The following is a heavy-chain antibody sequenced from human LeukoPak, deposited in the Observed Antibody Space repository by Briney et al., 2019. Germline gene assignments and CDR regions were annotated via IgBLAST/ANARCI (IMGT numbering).Heavy chain of an antibody. Sequence: PETLSLTCAVSGYSISSGYYWGWIRQPPGKGLEWIGSIYNSGSTYYNPTLKSRVTITVDTSKNQFSLKLSSVTAADTAVYYCARIVKIRYFDWLLYGRDRYFDLWGRGTLVTVSS. D-gene: IGHD3-9*01. V-gene: IGHV4-38-2*01. CDR3: ARIVKIRYFDWLLYGRDRYFDL. CDR1: GYSISSGYY. J-gene: IGHJ2*01. CDR2: IYNSGST.